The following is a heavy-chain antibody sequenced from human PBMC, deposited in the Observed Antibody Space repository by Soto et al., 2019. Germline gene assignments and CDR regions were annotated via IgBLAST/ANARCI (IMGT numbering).Heavy chain of an antibody. CDR1: GFSFSSYG. D-gene: IGHD6-6*01. CDR2: IWYDGSNK. J-gene: IGHJ4*02. CDR3: ARSPPGVAGRYYFDY. V-gene: IGHV3-33*01. Sequence: QVQLVESGGGVVQPGRSLRLSCAASGFSFSSYGMHWVRQAPGKGLEWVAVIWYDGSNKYYGDSVKGRFTISRDNSKNTLYLQMNILRAEDTAVYYCARSPPGVAGRYYFDYWGQGTLITVSS.